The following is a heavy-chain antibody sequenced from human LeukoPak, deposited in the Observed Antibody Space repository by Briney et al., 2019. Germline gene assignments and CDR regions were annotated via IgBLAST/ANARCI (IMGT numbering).Heavy chain of an antibody. Sequence: PSETLSLTCAVYGGSFSGYYWSWVRQPPGKQMEWIGEINHSGSTNYNPSLKSRVTISLDTSKNQFSLRLPPVTASDTAVYYCARGTPHYYGSGSYYIRRFDPWGQGALVTVSS. J-gene: IGHJ5*02. CDR2: INHSGST. CDR1: GGSFSGYY. V-gene: IGHV4-34*01. CDR3: ARGTPHYYGSGSYYIRRFDP. D-gene: IGHD3-10*01.